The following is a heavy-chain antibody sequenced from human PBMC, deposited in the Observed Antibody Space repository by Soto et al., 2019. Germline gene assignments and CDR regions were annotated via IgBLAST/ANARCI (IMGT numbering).Heavy chain of an antibody. CDR1: GFTFSSYS. Sequence: GGSLRLSCAASGFTFSSYSMNWVRQAPGKGLEWVSYISSATTTIYYADSVKGRFTISRDNAKNTLYLQMNSLRAEDTALYYCAKGSDAYRPYFFDIWGQGTLVTVSS. D-gene: IGHD3-16*01. CDR3: AKGSDAYRPYFFDI. V-gene: IGHV3-48*01. CDR2: ISSATTTI. J-gene: IGHJ4*02.